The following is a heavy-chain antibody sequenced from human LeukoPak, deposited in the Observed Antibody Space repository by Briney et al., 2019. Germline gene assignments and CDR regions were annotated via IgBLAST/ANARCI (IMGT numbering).Heavy chain of an antibody. CDR1: GGSIGTYY. D-gene: IGHD3-16*02. CDR3: ARHIGGGIEDMDV. J-gene: IGHJ6*03. CDR2: ICVTGST. V-gene: IGHV4-59*08. Sequence: SETLSLTCIVSGGSIGTYYWSWIRQSPGKGLEWIGYICVTGSTRHNPYLQSRVTISVDTSRNQFFLKMSSVTAADTAVYYCARHIGGGIEDMDVWGTGTKVTVSS.